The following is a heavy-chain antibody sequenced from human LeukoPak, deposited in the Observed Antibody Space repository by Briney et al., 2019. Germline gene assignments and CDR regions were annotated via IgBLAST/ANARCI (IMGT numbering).Heavy chain of an antibody. V-gene: IGHV3-66*03. CDR1: GFTVSSNY. CDR2: IYSCGST. D-gene: IGHD5-18*01. CDR3: AKSNHTAFDY. J-gene: IGHJ4*02. Sequence: GGSLRLSCAASGFTVSSNYMSWVRQAPGKGLEWVSVIYSCGSTYYADSVKGRFTISRDNSKNTLYLQMNSLRAEDTAVYYCAKSNHTAFDYWGQGTLVTVSS.